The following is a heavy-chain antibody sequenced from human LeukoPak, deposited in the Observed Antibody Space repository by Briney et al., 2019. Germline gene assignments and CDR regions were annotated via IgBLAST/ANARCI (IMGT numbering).Heavy chain of an antibody. J-gene: IGHJ4*02. Sequence: SETLSLTCTVSGASISSYFWSWIRQPAGEGLEWIGRFYTSGSTNYNPSLKSRVTMSADTSKNQFSLKLTSVTAADTAVYYCARYVPQDYYFDYWGQGTLVTVSS. CDR3: ARYVPQDYYFDY. CDR1: GASISSYF. D-gene: IGHD3-16*01. V-gene: IGHV4-4*07. CDR2: FYTSGST.